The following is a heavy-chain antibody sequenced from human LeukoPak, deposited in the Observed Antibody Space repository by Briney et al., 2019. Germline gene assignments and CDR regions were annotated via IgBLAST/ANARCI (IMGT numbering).Heavy chain of an antibody. D-gene: IGHD5-12*01. Sequence: SVKVSCKASGYTFTSYGISWVRQAPGQGLEWMGGIIPIFGTANYAQKFQGRVTITADKSTSTAYMELSSLRSEDTAVYYCARMGVGWLRYNYFDYWGQGTLVTVSS. V-gene: IGHV1-69*06. CDR2: IIPIFGTA. CDR1: GYTFTSYG. J-gene: IGHJ4*02. CDR3: ARMGVGWLRYNYFDY.